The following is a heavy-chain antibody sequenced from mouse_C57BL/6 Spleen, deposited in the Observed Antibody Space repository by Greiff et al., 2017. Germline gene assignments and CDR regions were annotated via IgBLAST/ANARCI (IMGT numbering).Heavy chain of an antibody. V-gene: IGHV1-82*01. CDR3: ARTGTDYYAMAY. CDR1: GYAFSSSW. D-gene: IGHD4-1*01. J-gene: IGHJ4*01. CDR2: IDPGDGDT. Sequence: VQLQQSGPELVKPGASVKISCKASGYAFSSSWMTWVKQRPGKGLEWIGRIDPGDGDTNYNGKFKGKSTLTADKASSTAYMQLSSLTSEDSAVYFCARTGTDYYAMAYWGQGTSVTVSS.